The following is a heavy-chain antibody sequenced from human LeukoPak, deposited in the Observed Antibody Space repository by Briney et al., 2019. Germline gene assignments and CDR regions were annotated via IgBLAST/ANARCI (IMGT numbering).Heavy chain of an antibody. D-gene: IGHD1-1*01. CDR3: ARARAGNFDY. CDR1: GGSFSGYY. CDR2: INHSGST. J-gene: IGHJ4*02. Sequence: SETLSLTCAVYGGSFSGYYWSWIRQPPGKGLEWVGEINHSGSTNYNPSLKSRVTISVDTSKNQFSLKLSSVTAADTAVYYCARARAGNFDYWGQGTLVTVSS. V-gene: IGHV4-34*01.